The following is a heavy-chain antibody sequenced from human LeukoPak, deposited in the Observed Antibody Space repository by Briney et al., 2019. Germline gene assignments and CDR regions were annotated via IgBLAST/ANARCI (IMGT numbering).Heavy chain of an antibody. Sequence: GGSLRLSCAASGFTFDDYAMHWVRQAPGKGLEWVSGISWNSGSIGYADSVKGRFTISRDNAKNSLYLQMNSLRAEDTAVYYCARERVAAPNWGQGTLVTVSS. V-gene: IGHV3-9*01. CDR2: ISWNSGSI. J-gene: IGHJ4*02. CDR3: ARERVAAPN. D-gene: IGHD1-26*01. CDR1: GFTFDDYA.